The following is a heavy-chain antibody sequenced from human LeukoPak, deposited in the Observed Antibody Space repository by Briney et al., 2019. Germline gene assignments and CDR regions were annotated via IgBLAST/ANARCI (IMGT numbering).Heavy chain of an antibody. Sequence: PGGSLRLSCATSGFSFSDAWMNWVRQPPGKGLEWIGEIHDDGGFHCNPLLKGRVAMSMDRSQNQFSLRLSSVTAADTAVYYCARDLGYQLLYWGQGIQVTVSS. D-gene: IGHD2-2*01. J-gene: IGHJ4*02. V-gene: IGHV4-4*02. CDR3: ARDLGYQLLY. CDR1: GFSFSDAW. CDR2: IHDDGGF.